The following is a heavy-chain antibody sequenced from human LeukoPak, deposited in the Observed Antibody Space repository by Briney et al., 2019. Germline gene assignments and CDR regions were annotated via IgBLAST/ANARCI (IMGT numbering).Heavy chain of an antibody. CDR3: ANGGAYCGADCYLPAFDY. CDR2: IYYSGTT. D-gene: IGHD2-21*02. J-gene: IGHJ4*02. Sequence: SETLSLTCTVSGGSVSNYYWSWVRQPPGKGLEWIGYIYYSGTTSYNPSLKSRLTISVDTSKNQFSLKLSSVTAADTAVYYCANGGAYCGADCYLPAFDYWGQGTLVTVSS. CDR1: GGSVSNYY. V-gene: IGHV4-59*02.